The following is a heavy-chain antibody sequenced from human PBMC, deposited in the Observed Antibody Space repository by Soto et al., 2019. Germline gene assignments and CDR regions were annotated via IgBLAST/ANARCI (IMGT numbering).Heavy chain of an antibody. CDR1: GFTFTSSA. J-gene: IGHJ6*02. Sequence: QMQLVQSGPEVKKPGTSVKVSCKASGFTFTSSAVQWVRQARGQRLEWIGWIVVGSGNTNYAQKFQERVTITRDMSTSTYYMELSSLRSEDTAVYYCAAVGITIFGVVTDYYGMDVWGQGTTVTVSS. CDR3: AAVGITIFGVVTDYYGMDV. D-gene: IGHD3-3*01. V-gene: IGHV1-58*01. CDR2: IVVGSGNT.